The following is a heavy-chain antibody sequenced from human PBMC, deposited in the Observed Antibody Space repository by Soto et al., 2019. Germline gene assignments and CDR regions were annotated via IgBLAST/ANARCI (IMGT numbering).Heavy chain of an antibody. J-gene: IGHJ5*02. CDR3: AREDRITMVRGVAPGGWFDP. V-gene: IGHV1-18*01. CDR1: GYTFTSSG. D-gene: IGHD3-10*01. Sequence: QVQLVQSGAEVKKQGASVKVSCKASGYTFTSSGISWVRQAPGQALEWMGWISAYNGNTNYAQKLQGRVTMTTDTATSTANMELGSVRSDDTAVYYCAREDRITMVRGVAPGGWFDPGGQGTLVTVSS. CDR2: ISAYNGNT.